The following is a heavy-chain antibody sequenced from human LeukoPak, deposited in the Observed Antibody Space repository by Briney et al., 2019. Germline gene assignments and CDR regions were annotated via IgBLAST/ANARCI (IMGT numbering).Heavy chain of an antibody. Sequence: PSLTLSLTCAVSGGSISSGGYSWSWIRQPPGKGLEWIGYIYHSGSTNYIPSLKSRVTISVDKSKNQFSLKLTSVTAADTAVYYCAGSPIGYGMDVWGQGTTVTVSS. CDR3: AGSPIGYGMDV. J-gene: IGHJ6*02. CDR1: GGSISSGGYS. CDR2: IYHSGST. V-gene: IGHV4-30-2*01.